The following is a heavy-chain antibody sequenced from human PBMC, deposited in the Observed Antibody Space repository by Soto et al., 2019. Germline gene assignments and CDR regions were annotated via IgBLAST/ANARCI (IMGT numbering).Heavy chain of an antibody. D-gene: IGHD2-2*01. CDR2: IVVGSGNT. CDR1: GFTFTSSA. J-gene: IGHJ4*02. V-gene: IGHV1-58*01. CDR3: AAIPEDSTQQYYFDY. Sequence: GASVKVSCKASGFTFTSSAVQWVRQARGQRLEWIGWIVVGSGNTNYAQKFQERVTITRDMSTSTAYMELSSLRSEDTAVYYCAAIPEDSTQQYYFDYWGQGTLVTVSS.